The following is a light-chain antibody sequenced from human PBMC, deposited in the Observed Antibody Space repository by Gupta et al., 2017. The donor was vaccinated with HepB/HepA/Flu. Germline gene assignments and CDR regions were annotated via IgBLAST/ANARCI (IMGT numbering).Light chain of an antibody. CDR3: LQYNRRARS. CDR1: QSVNYW. Sequence: IQIAQSPSTLSASVRDRVTITCRASQSVNYWLAWYQQKPGKVPKLLISKASNLESGVPSRFSGSGSGTEFTLTISSLEPDDFAAYYCLQYNRRARSFGQGTKLEIK. CDR2: KAS. V-gene: IGKV1-5*03. J-gene: IGKJ2*04.